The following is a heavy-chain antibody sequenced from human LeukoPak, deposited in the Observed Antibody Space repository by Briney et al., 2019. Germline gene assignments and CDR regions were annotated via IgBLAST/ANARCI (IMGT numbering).Heavy chain of an antibody. D-gene: IGHD4-11*01. V-gene: IGHV3-30*02. CDR1: GFTFSGYG. CDR2: IRYDGSNE. CDR3: AKDYSNYGSYYYYYMDV. J-gene: IGHJ6*03. Sequence: GGSLRLSCAASGFTFSGYGMHWVRQAPGKGLEWVAFIRYDGSNEYYADSVKGRFTISRDKSKNTLSLLMNGLRVEDTAVYYCAKDYSNYGSYYYYYMDVWGKGTTVTVSS.